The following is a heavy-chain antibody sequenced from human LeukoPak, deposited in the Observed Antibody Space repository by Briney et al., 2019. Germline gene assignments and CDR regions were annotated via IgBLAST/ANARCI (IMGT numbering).Heavy chain of an antibody. CDR2: IYYSGST. CDR1: GGSISSYY. D-gene: IGHD3-10*01. V-gene: IGHV4-59*08. CDR3: ASIKMVRGYNWFDP. J-gene: IGHJ5*02. Sequence: SETLSLTCTVSGGSISSYYWSWIRQPPGKGLEWIGYIYYSGSTNYNPSLKSRVTISVDTSKNQFSLKLSSVTAADTAVYYCASIKMVRGYNWFDPWGQGTLVTVSS.